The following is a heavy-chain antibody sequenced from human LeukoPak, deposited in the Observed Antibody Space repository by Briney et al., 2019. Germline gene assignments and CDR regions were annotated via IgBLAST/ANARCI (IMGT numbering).Heavy chain of an antibody. D-gene: IGHD1-26*01. J-gene: IGHJ6*02. CDR2: INTNTGNP. CDR1: GYTFTSYA. Sequence: GASVTVSCTASGYTFTSYAMNWVRQAPGQGLEWMGWINTNTGNPTYAQGFTGRFVFSLDTSVSTAYLQISSLKAEDTAVYYCARGGRVGGDYYGMDVWGQGTTVTVSS. CDR3: ARGGRVGGDYYGMDV. V-gene: IGHV7-4-1*02.